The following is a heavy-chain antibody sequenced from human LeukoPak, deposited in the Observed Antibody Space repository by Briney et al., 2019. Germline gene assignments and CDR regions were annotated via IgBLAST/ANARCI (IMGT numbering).Heavy chain of an antibody. J-gene: IGHJ6*02. CDR2: INSDGSST. D-gene: IGHD2-15*01. CDR3: AKWGGYCSGGSCYLYYYGMDV. CDR1: GFTFSSYW. V-gene: IGHV3-74*01. Sequence: GGSLRLSCAASGFTFSSYWMHWVRQAPGKGLVWVSRINSDGSSTSYADSVKGRFTISRDNAKNTLYLQMNSLRAEDTAVYYCAKWGGYCSGGSCYLYYYGMDVWGQGTTVTVSS.